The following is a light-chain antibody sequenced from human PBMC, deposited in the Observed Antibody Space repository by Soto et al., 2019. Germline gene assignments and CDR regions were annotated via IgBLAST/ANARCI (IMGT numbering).Light chain of an antibody. CDR1: SSDVGSYYS. J-gene: IGLJ1*01. Sequence: QSALSQPASVSGSPGQSITISCTGTSSDVGSYYSVSWYKQHPGKAPKLMIYEVSNRPSGVSNRFSGSKSGNTASLTISGLKAEDEADYYCSSYTSSSTLVFGTGTQLTVL. CDR2: EVS. V-gene: IGLV2-14*01. CDR3: SSYTSSSTLV.